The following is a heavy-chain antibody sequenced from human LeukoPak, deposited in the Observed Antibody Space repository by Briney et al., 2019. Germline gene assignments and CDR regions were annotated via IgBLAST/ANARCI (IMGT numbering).Heavy chain of an antibody. D-gene: IGHD1-26*01. CDR2: ISYDGSNK. V-gene: IGHV3-30*03. CDR3: ATQGGELITY. CDR1: GFTFSSYG. Sequence: PGGSLRLSCAASGFTFSSYGMRWVRQAPGKGLEWVAVISYDGSNKYYADSVKGRFTISRDNSKNTLYLQMNSLRAEDTAVYYCATQGGELITYWGQGTLVTVSS. J-gene: IGHJ4*02.